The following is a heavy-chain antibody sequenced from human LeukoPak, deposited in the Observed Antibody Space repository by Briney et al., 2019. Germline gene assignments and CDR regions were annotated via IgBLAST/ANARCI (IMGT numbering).Heavy chain of an antibody. CDR3: ARRGVVPAAMFYYYYYMDV. Sequence: GASVKVSCKASGYTFTRYYMHWVRQAPGHGLEWMGWINPNSGGTNYAQKFQGRVTMTRDTYISTAYMEPSRLRSDDTAVYYCARRGVVPAAMFYYYYYMDVWGKGTTVTISS. CDR2: INPNSGGT. D-gene: IGHD2-2*01. CDR1: GYTFTRYY. V-gene: IGHV1-2*02. J-gene: IGHJ6*03.